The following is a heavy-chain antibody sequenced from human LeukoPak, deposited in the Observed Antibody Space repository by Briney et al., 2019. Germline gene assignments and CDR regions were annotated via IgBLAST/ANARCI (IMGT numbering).Heavy chain of an antibody. CDR3: ARQTSRHRYFDT. CDR2: IYYSGST. J-gene: IGHJ4*02. CDR1: GGSISSYY. V-gene: IGHV4-59*08. Sequence: SETLSLTCTVSGGSISSYYWSWIRQPPGKGLEWIGYIYYSGSTNYNPSLKSRVTIFIDTSTSQFSLRLTSVTASDTAVYYCARQTSRHRYFDTWGQGILVAASS.